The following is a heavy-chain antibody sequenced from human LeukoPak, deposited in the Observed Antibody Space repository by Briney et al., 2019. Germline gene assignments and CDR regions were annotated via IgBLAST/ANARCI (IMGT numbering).Heavy chain of an antibody. CDR3: ATPSWDTTVTTLDY. Sequence: ASVKVSCKVSGYTLTELSMHWVRQAPGKGLEWMGGFDPEDGETIYAQEFQGRVTMTEDTSTDTAYMELSSLRSEDTAVYYCATPSWDTTVTTLDYWGQGTLVTVSS. CDR2: FDPEDGET. J-gene: IGHJ4*02. V-gene: IGHV1-24*01. CDR1: GYTLTELS. D-gene: IGHD4-17*01.